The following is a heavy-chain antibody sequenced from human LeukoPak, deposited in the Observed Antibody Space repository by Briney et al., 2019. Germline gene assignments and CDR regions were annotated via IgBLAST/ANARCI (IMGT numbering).Heavy chain of an antibody. D-gene: IGHD6-13*01. CDR3: ARETAAAGTRYYYYGMDV. CDR1: GGSISSKY. Sequence: ETLSLTCTVSGGSISSKYTSWVRPPAGERPGWIGRIYTSGSRNYNPSLKSRVTMSVDTSKNQYSLKLSSETPADTAVDYGARETAAAGTRYYYYGMDVWGQGTTVTVSS. CDR2: IYTSGSR. V-gene: IGHV4-4*07. J-gene: IGHJ6*02.